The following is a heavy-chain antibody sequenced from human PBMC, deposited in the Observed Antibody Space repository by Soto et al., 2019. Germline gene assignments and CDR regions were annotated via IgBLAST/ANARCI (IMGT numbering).Heavy chain of an antibody. Sequence: GAPVEASCEDRGYTLTRRGMRSLRQAPGQGLEWMGWISAYNGNTNYAQKLQGRVTMTTDTSKNQFSLKLSSVTAADMAVYYCARVSSKSGIHYWGQGTLVTVSS. V-gene: IGHV1-18*03. CDR2: ISAYNGNT. CDR1: GYTLTRRG. J-gene: IGHJ4*02. CDR3: ARVSSKSGIHY. D-gene: IGHD2-2*01.